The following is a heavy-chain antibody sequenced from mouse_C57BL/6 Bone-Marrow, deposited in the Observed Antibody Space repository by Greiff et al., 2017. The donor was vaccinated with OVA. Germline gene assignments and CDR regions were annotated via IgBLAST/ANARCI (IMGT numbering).Heavy chain of an antibody. J-gene: IGHJ2*01. V-gene: IGHV1-50*01. CDR3: ARSGYSNPDY. CDR2: IDPSDSYT. Sequence: QVQLQQPGAELVKPGASVKLSCKASGYTFTSYWMQWVKQRPGQGLEWIGEIDPSDSYTNYNQKFKGKATLTVDTSSSTAYMQLSSLTSEDSAVYYCARSGYSNPDYWGQGTTLTVSS. CDR1: GYTFTSYW. D-gene: IGHD2-5*01.